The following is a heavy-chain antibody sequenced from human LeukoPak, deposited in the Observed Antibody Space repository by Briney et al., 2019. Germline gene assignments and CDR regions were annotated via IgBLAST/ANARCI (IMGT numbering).Heavy chain of an antibody. CDR3: ARGALDFDY. Sequence: GGSLRLSCAASGFTLSDYYMSWIRQAPGKGLEWVSYISGSGTNIKYADSAKGRFTIFRDNSKNSLYLHMNSLKDEDTAVYYCARGALDFDYWGQGTLVTVSS. V-gene: IGHV3-11*04. CDR1: GFTLSDYY. J-gene: IGHJ4*02. CDR2: ISGSGTNI.